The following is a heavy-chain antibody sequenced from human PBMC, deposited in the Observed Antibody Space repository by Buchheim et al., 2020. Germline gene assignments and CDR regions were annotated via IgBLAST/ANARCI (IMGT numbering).Heavy chain of an antibody. CDR2: ISISGDTT. CDR3: AKEIRPNDF. CDR1: VFTFSSAA. J-gene: IGHJ4*02. Sequence: EVQLVESGGGLVQPGGSLRLSCEVSVFTFSSAAMSCVRQAPGKGLVWVSFISISGDTTHYADSVLDRFTISRDTTKTTLYFQMNSLRAEDTAVYYCAKEIRPNDFWGQGTL. V-gene: IGHV3-23*04.